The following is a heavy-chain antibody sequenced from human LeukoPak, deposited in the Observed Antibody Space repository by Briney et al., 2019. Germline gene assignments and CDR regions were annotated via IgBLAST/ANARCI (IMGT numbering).Heavy chain of an antibody. CDR3: AGGWYFDL. CDR2: IYHSGKT. V-gene: IGHV4-34*01. CDR1: GGSFSGYF. J-gene: IGHJ2*01. Sequence: SETLSLTCPVYGGSFSGYFWSWIRQPPGKGLEWIGEIYHSGKTNYNPSLNRRVTLSVDPSKNQFSPKPRSLTAAYPAVYYRAGGWYFDLWGGGTVVSVS.